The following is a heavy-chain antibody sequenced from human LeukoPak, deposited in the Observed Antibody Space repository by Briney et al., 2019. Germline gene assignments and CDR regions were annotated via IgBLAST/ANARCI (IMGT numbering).Heavy chain of an antibody. CDR2: ISYDGRNK. D-gene: IGHD7-27*01. V-gene: IGHV3-30*18. CDR1: GFTFNNYG. Sequence: PGGSLRLSCAASGFTFNNYGMHWVRQAPGKGLEWVTVISYDGRNKHYTDSVKGRFTISRDNSKNTLYLQMDSLRAEDTAVYYCAKRGDNWGPFDYWGQGTLVTVSS. J-gene: IGHJ4*02. CDR3: AKRGDNWGPFDY.